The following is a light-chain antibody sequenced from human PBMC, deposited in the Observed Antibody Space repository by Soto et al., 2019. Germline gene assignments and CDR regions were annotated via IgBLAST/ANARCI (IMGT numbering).Light chain of an antibody. CDR2: GAS. CDR1: QSVSSSY. V-gene: IGKV3-20*01. J-gene: IGKJ1*01. Sequence: EIVLTQSPGTLSLSPGERATLSCRASQSVSSSYLAWYQQKPGQAPRLLIYGASSRATGIPDRFSGRGSGTDFTLTISRLEPEDFAVYYCQQYGSSPWTVGQGTKVDIK. CDR3: QQYGSSPWT.